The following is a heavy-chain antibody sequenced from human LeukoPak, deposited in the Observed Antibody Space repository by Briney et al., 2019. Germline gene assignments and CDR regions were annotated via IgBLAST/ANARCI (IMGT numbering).Heavy chain of an antibody. Sequence: SETLSLTCTVSGGSISSYYWSWIRQPPGKGLEWIGYIYYSGSTNYNASLTNRVTISVDTSKNQFSLKLSSVTAADTAVYYCAREVGYCSGGSCYSYFDYWGQGTLVTVSS. D-gene: IGHD2-15*01. CDR1: GGSISSYY. V-gene: IGHV4-59*01. J-gene: IGHJ4*02. CDR2: IYYSGST. CDR3: AREVGYCSGGSCYSYFDY.